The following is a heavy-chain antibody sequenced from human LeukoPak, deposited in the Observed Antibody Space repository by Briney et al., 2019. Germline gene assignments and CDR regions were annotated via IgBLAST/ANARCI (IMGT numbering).Heavy chain of an antibody. Sequence: GGSLRLSCTASGFTFSSYEMNWVRQAPGKGLERVSVISGNGGSTHYADSVKGWFTISRDNSKNTLFLQMNSLRAEDTAVYYCAKSIVVVPAALDYWGQGTLVTVSS. CDR2: ISGNGGST. D-gene: IGHD2-2*01. V-gene: IGHV3-23*01. J-gene: IGHJ4*02. CDR3: AKSIVVVPAALDY. CDR1: GFTFSSYE.